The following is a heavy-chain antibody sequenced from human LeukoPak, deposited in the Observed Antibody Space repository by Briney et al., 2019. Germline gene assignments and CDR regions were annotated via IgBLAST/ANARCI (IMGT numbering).Heavy chain of an antibody. J-gene: IGHJ4*02. V-gene: IGHV3-30*14. CDR2: ISYDGNNK. CDR3: ARVFLTTLVVFDY. CDR1: RFTFGSFA. Sequence: PGTSLRLSCTTSRFTFGSFAMHWVRQAPGKGLEWVSLISYDGNNKYYADSVKGQFTISRDNSKNTLYLQMNSLRAEDTAVYYCARVFLTTLVVFDYWGQGTLVTVSS. D-gene: IGHD4-11*01.